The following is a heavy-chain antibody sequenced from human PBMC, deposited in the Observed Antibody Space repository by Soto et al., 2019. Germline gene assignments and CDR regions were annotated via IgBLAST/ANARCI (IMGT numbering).Heavy chain of an antibody. D-gene: IGHD5-12*01. V-gene: IGHV3-21*01. CDR3: ASRGVYSGYVPGGVYNWFDP. J-gene: IGHJ5*02. CDR1: GFTFSSYS. CDR2: IGVSSTYI. Sequence: EVELVESGGGLVTPGGSLRLSCVASGFTFSSYSMNWVRQAPGKGLEWVSSIGVSSTYIYYADSVKGRFTISRDNAKNSLYLQMNSLRAEDTAVYYCASRGVYSGYVPGGVYNWFDPWGQGTLVTVSS.